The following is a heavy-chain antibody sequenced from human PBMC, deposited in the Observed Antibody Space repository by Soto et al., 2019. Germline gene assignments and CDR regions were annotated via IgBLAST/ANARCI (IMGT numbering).Heavy chain of an antibody. CDR3: ARAYYYDSSGPDAFDI. J-gene: IGHJ3*02. CDR1: GGTFSSYG. V-gene: IGHV1-69*13. Sequence: SVKVSCKASGGTFSSYGISWVRQAPGHGLEWMGGIIPIFGTANYAQKFQGRVTITADESTSTAHMELSRLRSEDTAVYYCARAYYYDSSGPDAFDIWGQGTMVTLSS. D-gene: IGHD3-22*01. CDR2: IIPIFGTA.